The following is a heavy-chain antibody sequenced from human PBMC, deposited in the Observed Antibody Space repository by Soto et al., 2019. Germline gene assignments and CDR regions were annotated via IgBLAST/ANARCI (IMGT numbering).Heavy chain of an antibody. J-gene: IGHJ4*02. CDR2: IIPIFGTA. CDR3: ARGREMATTLYYFDY. CDR1: GGTFSSYA. Sequence: SVKVSCKASGGTFSSYAISWVRQAPGQGLEWMGGIIPIFGTANYAQKFQGRVTITADESTSTAYMELSSLRSEDTAVYYCARGREMATTLYYFDYWGQGTPGTVSS. V-gene: IGHV1-69*13. D-gene: IGHD5-12*01.